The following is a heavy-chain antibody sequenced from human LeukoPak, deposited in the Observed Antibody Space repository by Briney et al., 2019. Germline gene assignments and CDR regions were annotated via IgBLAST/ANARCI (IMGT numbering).Heavy chain of an antibody. Sequence: GGSLRLSCAASGFTFSDYYMSWIRQDPGKGLEWVSYISSSGSTIYYADSVKGRFTISRDNAKNSLYLQMNSLRAEDTAVYYCARAGPDDYGDYGRSSDAFDIWGQGTMVTVSS. V-gene: IGHV3-11*01. CDR3: ARAGPDDYGDYGRSSDAFDI. CDR2: ISSSGSTI. CDR1: GFTFSDYY. J-gene: IGHJ3*02. D-gene: IGHD4-17*01.